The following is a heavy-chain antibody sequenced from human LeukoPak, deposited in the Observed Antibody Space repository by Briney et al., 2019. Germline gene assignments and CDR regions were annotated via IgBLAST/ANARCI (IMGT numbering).Heavy chain of an antibody. Sequence: PGRSLRLSCAASGFTFDDYAMHWVRQAPGKGLEWVSGISWNSGSIGYADSVKGRFTISRDNAKNSLYLQMNSLRAEDTAVYYCARDTGPWGQGTLVTVSS. CDR1: GFTFDDYA. J-gene: IGHJ5*02. CDR3: ARDTGP. CDR2: ISWNSGSI. V-gene: IGHV3-9*01.